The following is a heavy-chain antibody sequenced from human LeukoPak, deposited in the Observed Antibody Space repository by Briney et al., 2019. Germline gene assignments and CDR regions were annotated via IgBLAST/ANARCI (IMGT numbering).Heavy chain of an antibody. Sequence: SETLSLTCTVSGGSISSYYWSWIRQPPGKGLVWIGYIYTSRSTSYNPSLKSRVTISVDTSKNQFSLKLSSVTSADTAVYYCARYHRSSSFDYWGQGTLVTVSS. CDR2: IYTSRST. J-gene: IGHJ4*02. CDR3: ARYHRSSSFDY. CDR1: GGSISSYY. V-gene: IGHV4-4*09. D-gene: IGHD6-6*01.